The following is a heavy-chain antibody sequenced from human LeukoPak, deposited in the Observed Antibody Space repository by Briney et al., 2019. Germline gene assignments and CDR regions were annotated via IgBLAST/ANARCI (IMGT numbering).Heavy chain of an antibody. CDR1: GFTVSSNY. V-gene: IGHV3-66*01. CDR2: IYSGGST. D-gene: IGHD6-19*01. CDR3: ARDSVAGTSLGY. J-gene: IGHJ4*02. Sequence: GGSLRLSCAASGFTVSSNYMSWVRQAPGKGLEWVSVIYSGGSTYYADSVKGRFTISRDNSKNTLYLQMNSLRAEDTAVYHCARDSVAGTSLGYWGQGTLVTVSS.